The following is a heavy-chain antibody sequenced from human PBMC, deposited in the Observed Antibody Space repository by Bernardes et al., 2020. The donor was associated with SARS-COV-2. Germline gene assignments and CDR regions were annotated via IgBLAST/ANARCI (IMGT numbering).Heavy chain of an antibody. D-gene: IGHD3-22*01. Sequence: GGSLRLSCAASGFTFSSYCIHWVRQVPGKGLVWVSRINNDGRTKTYADSVKGRFIISRDNAKNTLYLQMNSLRVEDGAMYYCVRSAFSGGSGYFFDSWGQGTLVTVSS. CDR1: GFTFSSYC. V-gene: IGHV3-74*01. CDR3: VRSAFSGGSGYFFDS. CDR2: INNDGRTK. J-gene: IGHJ4*02.